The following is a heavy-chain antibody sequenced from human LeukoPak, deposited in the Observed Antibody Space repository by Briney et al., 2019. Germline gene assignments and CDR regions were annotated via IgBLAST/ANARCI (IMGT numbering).Heavy chain of an antibody. CDR1: GYTFTGYY. CDR2: INSNSGST. Sequence: GASVKVSCKASGYTFTGYYMHWVRQAPGQGLEWMGWINSNSGSTNYAQRFQGRVTMTRDTSISTAYIELSRLRSDDTAVYYCARYDRGWYDYWGQGTLVTVSS. D-gene: IGHD6-19*01. CDR3: ARYDRGWYDY. V-gene: IGHV1-2*02. J-gene: IGHJ4*02.